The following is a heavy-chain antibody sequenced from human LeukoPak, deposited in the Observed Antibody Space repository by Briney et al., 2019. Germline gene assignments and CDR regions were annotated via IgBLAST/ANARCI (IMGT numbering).Heavy chain of an antibody. D-gene: IGHD3-22*01. CDR2: INTNTGNP. J-gene: IGHJ4*02. V-gene: IGHV7-4-1*02. CDR3: ARHDYDSSGYYSGDDY. Sequence: SVKVSCKASRYTFTSYAMNWVRQAPGQGLEWMGWINTNTGNPTYAQGFTGRFVFSLDTSVSTAYLQISSLKAEDTAVYYCARHDYDSSGYYSGDDYWGQGTLVTVSS. CDR1: RYTFTSYA.